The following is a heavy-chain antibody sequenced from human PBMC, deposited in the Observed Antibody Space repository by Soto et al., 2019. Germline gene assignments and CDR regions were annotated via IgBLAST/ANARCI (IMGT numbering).Heavy chain of an antibody. V-gene: IGHV3-30*18. D-gene: IGHD6-19*01. CDR3: AKDRVSEHSSGWPQGH. Sequence: QVQLVESGGGVVQPGRSLRLSCAASGFTFSGYGMHWVRQAPGKGLDWVAAIPNDASTKHYADSVKGRFTISRDNSKNTLDLQMNSLSAEDTAVYYCAKDRVSEHSSGWPQGHWGQGTLVTVSS. CDR2: IPNDASTK. CDR1: GFTFSGYG. J-gene: IGHJ4*02.